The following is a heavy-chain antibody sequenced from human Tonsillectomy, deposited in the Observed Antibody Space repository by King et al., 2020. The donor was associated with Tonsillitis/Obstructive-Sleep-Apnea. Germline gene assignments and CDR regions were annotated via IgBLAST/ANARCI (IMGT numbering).Heavy chain of an antibody. CDR2: INHSGST. CDR3: ARGGVHDFWSGYPRKYYFDY. CDR1: GGSFSGYY. V-gene: IGHV4-34*01. Sequence: VQLQQWGAGLLKPSETLSLTCAVYGGSFSGYYWSWIRQPPGKGLEWIWEINHSGSTNYNPSLKSRVTISVDTSKNQSSLKLSSVTAADTAVYYCARGGVHDFWSGYPRKYYFDYWGQGTLVTVSS. J-gene: IGHJ4*02. D-gene: IGHD3-3*01.